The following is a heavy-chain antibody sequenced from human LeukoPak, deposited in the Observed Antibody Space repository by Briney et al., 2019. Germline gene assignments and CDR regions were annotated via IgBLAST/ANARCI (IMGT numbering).Heavy chain of an antibody. Sequence: ASVKVSCKASGYTFTGYYMHWVRQAPGQGLEWMGWINPNSGGTNYAQKFQGRVTMTRDTSISTAYMELSRLRSDDTAVYYCARGYVGATGWFDYWGQGTLVTVSS. V-gene: IGHV1-2*02. J-gene: IGHJ4*02. D-gene: IGHD1-26*01. CDR2: INPNSGGT. CDR3: ARGYVGATGWFDY. CDR1: GYTFTGYY.